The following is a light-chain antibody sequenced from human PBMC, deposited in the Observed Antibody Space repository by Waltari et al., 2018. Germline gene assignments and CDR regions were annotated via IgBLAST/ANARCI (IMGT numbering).Light chain of an antibody. CDR3: QQHYSAPPT. Sequence: DIVMTQSPDSLAVSLGERATINCKSSQSVLYSSNNKNYLAWYKEKPGQPPKLLIYWASTREAGVPDRFSGSGSGTDFTLTISSLQAEDVAVYYCQQHYSAPPTFGGGTKVEIK. J-gene: IGKJ4*01. V-gene: IGKV4-1*01. CDR1: QSVLYSSNNKNY. CDR2: WAS.